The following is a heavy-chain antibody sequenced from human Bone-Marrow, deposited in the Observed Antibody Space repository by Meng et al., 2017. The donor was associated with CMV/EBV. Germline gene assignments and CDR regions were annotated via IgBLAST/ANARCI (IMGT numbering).Heavy chain of an antibody. CDR3: ARGGRPTGGYFQH. CDR2: INHSGST. J-gene: IGHJ1*01. Sequence: SETLSLTCAVYGGSFSGYYWSWIRQPPGKGLEWIGEINHSGSTNYNPSLKSRVTISVDTSKNQFSLKLSSVTAADTAVYYCARGGRPTGGYFQHWGQGTLVTVSS. CDR1: GGSFSGYY. V-gene: IGHV4-34*01. D-gene: IGHD7-27*01.